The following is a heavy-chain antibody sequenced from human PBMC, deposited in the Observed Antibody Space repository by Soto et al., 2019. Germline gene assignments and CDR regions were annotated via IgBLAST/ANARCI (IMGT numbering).Heavy chain of an antibody. CDR2: IRTSVGDT. CDR1: GFTFSSYA. V-gene: IGHV3-23*01. Sequence: GGSLRLSCAASGFTFSSYAMNWVRQAPGKGLEWVSTIRTSVGDTYYAASVKGRFTISRDNSKSTVYLHLNSLRAEDTAIYYCAKDPTYDYAYFDSWGQGTLVTVSS. D-gene: IGHD4-17*01. J-gene: IGHJ4*02. CDR3: AKDPTYDYAYFDS.